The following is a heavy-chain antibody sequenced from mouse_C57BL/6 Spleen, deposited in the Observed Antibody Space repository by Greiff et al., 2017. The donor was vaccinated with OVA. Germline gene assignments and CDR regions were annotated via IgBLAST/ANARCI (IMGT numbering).Heavy chain of an antibody. CDR3: ARGVYGNLDD. CDR2: IDPSDSET. D-gene: IGHD2-1*01. CDR1: GYTFTSYW. V-gene: IGHV1-52*01. J-gene: IGHJ2*01. Sequence: QVQLQQPGAELVRPGSSVKLSCKASGYTFTSYWMHWVKQRPIQGLEWIGNIDPSDSETHYNQKFKDKATLTVDKSSSTAYMQLSSLTSEDSAVYYCARGVYGNLDDWGQGTTLTVSS.